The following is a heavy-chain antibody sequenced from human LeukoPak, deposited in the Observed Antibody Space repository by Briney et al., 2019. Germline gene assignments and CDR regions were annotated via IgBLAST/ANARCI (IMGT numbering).Heavy chain of an antibody. D-gene: IGHD3-10*01. CDR1: GYSFTSYW. CDR3: ARLVELWGSGSCGAFDI. Sequence: RGESLKISCKGSGYSFTSYWIGWVRQMPGKGLEWMGIIYPGDSDTRYSPSFQGQVTISADKSISTAYLQWSSLKASDTAMYYCARLVELWGSGSCGAFDIWGQGTMVTVSS. V-gene: IGHV5-51*01. CDR2: IYPGDSDT. J-gene: IGHJ3*02.